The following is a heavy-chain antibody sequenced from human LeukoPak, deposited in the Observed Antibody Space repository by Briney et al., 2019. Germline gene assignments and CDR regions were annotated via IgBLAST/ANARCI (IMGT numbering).Heavy chain of an antibody. CDR3: ARDGIAVAVNY. J-gene: IGHJ4*02. D-gene: IGHD6-19*01. Sequence: PGGSLRLSCAASGFTFSSYGMHWVRQAPGKGLEWVAVISYDGSNKYYADSVKGRFTISRDNSKNTLYLQMNSLRAEDTAVYYCARDGIAVAVNYWGQGTLVTVSS. CDR1: GFTFSSYG. CDR2: ISYDGSNK. V-gene: IGHV3-30*03.